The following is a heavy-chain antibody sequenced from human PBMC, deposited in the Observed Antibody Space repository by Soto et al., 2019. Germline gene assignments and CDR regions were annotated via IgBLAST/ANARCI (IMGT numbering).Heavy chain of an antibody. Sequence: GASLKIFGRASGYRITNFWVVWVPQIPGKGLEWMGIIYPGDSDTRYSPSFQGQVTISADKSISTAYLQWSSLKASDTAMYYCARVYYYDSSGYTFDYWGQGTLVTVSS. CDR2: IYPGDSDT. J-gene: IGHJ4*02. CDR3: ARVYYYDSSGYTFDY. V-gene: IGHV5-51*01. CDR1: GYRITNFW. D-gene: IGHD3-22*01.